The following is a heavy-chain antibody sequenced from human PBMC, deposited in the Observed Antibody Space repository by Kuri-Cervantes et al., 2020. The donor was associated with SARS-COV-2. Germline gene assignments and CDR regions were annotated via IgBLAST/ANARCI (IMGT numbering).Heavy chain of an antibody. D-gene: IGHD6-19*01. CDR3: AKGAAEGGSGWLFDY. V-gene: IGHV3-23*01. J-gene: IGHJ4*02. CDR1: GFTFSSYA. CDR2: ISGSGGST. Sequence: EGSLRLSCAASGFTFSSYAMSWVRQAPGKGLEWVSAISGSGGSTYYADSVKGRFTISRDNSKNTLCLQMNSLRAEDTAVYYCAKGAAEGGSGWLFDYWGQGTLVTVSS.